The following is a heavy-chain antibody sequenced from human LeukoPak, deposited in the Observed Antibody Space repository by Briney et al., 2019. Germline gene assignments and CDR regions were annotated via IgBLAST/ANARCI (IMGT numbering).Heavy chain of an antibody. J-gene: IGHJ4*02. D-gene: IGHD3-22*01. CDR1: GITLSNYG. Sequence: GGSLRLSCAVYGITLSNYGMSWLRQAPGKGLEWVAGNSDSGGRTNYADSVKGRLTISRDNPKNTLHLQMNSLRAQDSAVYFCAKRGVVIRVILVGFHKEAYYFDSWGQGALVTVSS. CDR2: NSDSGGRT. CDR3: AKRGVVIRVILVGFHKEAYYFDS. V-gene: IGHV3-23*01.